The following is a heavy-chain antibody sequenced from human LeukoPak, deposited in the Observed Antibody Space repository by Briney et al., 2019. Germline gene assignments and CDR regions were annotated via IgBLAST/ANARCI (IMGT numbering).Heavy chain of an antibody. V-gene: IGHV3-30-3*01. CDR3: AREVAFENYYFDY. J-gene: IGHJ4*02. CDR1: GHIFSTYT. D-gene: IGHD3-16*01. CDR2: ISYDGSQT. Sequence: GGSLRLSCASGHIFSTYTMHWVRQAPGKGLEWVALISYDGSQTYYADSVKGRFTISRDNSNYTLYLQMNSLRVEDTAVYYCAREVAFENYYFDYWGQGTLVTVSS.